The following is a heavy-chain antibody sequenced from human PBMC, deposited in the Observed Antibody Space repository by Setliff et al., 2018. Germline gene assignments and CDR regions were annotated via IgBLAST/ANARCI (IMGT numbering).Heavy chain of an antibody. D-gene: IGHD1-26*01. Sequence: SETLSLTCTVSGGSINNYYWSWIRQPAGKGLEWIGRVYSSVGTNLNPSLKSRVTMSVDASKNQISLKLMSVTAADTAVYYCASRNSDGGPEYFQHWGQGALVTVSS. CDR2: VYSSVGT. V-gene: IGHV4-4*07. CDR3: ASRNSDGGPEYFQH. J-gene: IGHJ1*01. CDR1: GGSINNYY.